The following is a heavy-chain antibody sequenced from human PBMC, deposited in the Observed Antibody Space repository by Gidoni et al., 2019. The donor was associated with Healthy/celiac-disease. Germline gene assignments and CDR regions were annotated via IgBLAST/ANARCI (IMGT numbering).Heavy chain of an antibody. V-gene: IGHV4-34*01. CDR2: INHSGST. D-gene: IGHD3-16*02. CDR1: GGSFSGSY. J-gene: IGHJ3*02. CDR3: ARADPYDYIWGSYRNDAFDI. Sequence: QVQLQQWGAGLLKPSEPLSLTCAVYGGSFSGSYWSWIRQPPGKGLEWIGEINHSGSTNYNPSLKSRVTISVDTSKNQFSLKLSSVTAADTAVYYCARADPYDYIWGSYRNDAFDIWGQGTMVTVSS.